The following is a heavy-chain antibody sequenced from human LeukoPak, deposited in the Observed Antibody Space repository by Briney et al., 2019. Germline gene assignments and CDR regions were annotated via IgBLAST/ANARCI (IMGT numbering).Heavy chain of an antibody. D-gene: IGHD2-2*01. CDR1: GGSISSGSYY. J-gene: IGHJ4*02. Sequence: PSETLSLTCTVSGGSISSGSYYWSWIRQPAGTGLEWIGRIYTSGSTNYNPSLKSRVTISVGTSKNQFSLKLSSVTAADTAVYYCARDTSFRGGRFDYWGQGTLVTVSS. V-gene: IGHV4-61*02. CDR2: IYTSGST. CDR3: ARDTSFRGGRFDY.